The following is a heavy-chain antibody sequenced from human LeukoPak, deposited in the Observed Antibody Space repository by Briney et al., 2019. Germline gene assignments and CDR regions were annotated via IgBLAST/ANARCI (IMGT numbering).Heavy chain of an antibody. CDR2: ISAYSGDT. V-gene: IGHV1-18*01. J-gene: IGHJ5*02. CDR1: GYTFSSYG. Sequence: ASVKVSCKASGYTFSSYGISWVRQAPGQGLEWVGWISAYSGDTIYAQKLQGRVTMTTDTSTSTAYMELRSLISDGTAVYYCARDFTPYCSSTSCSWFDPWGQGTLVTVSS. CDR3: ARDFTPYCSSTSCSWFDP. D-gene: IGHD2-2*01.